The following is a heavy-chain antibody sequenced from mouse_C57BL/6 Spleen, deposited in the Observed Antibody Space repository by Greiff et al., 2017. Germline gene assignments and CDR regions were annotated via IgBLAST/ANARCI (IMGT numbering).Heavy chain of an antibody. CDR1: GYTFTDYY. Sequence: EVQLQQSGPELVKPGASVKISCKASGYTFTDYYMNWVKQSHGKSLEWIGDINPNNGGTSYNQKFKGKATLTVDKSSSTAYMELRSLTSEDSAVYYCARVGYPLYAMDYWGQGTSVTVSS. J-gene: IGHJ4*01. D-gene: IGHD2-2*01. CDR2: INPNNGGT. CDR3: ARVGYPLYAMDY. V-gene: IGHV1-26*01.